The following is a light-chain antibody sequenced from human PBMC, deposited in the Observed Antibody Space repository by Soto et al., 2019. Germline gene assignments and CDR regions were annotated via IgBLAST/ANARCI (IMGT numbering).Light chain of an antibody. CDR2: IAS. CDR3: QQYGSSPWT. Sequence: EIVLTQSPGTLSLSPGERATLSCRASESVNSRYLAWYQQKPGQAPRLLIFIASSRAAGIPDRSSGSGSGTDFTLTISRLEPEDFAVYYCQQYGSSPWTFGQGTKVEIK. CDR1: ESVNSRY. J-gene: IGKJ1*01. V-gene: IGKV3-20*01.